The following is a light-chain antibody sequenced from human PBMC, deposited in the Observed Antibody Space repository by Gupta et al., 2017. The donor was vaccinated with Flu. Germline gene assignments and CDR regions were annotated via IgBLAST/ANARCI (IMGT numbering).Light chain of an antibody. CDR3: NSRDSSGNHPVV. CDR2: GKN. Sequence: SSVLTPDPAVSVALGQTVRITCQGDSLRSYYASWYQQKPGQAPVLVIYGKNNRPSGIPDRFSGSSSGNTASLTITGAQAEDEADYYCNSRDSSGNHPVVFGGGTKVTVL. J-gene: IGLJ2*01. V-gene: IGLV3-19*01. CDR1: SLRSYY.